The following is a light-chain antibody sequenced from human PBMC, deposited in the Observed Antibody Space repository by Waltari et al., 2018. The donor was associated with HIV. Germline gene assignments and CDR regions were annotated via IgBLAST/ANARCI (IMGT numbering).Light chain of an antibody. CDR2: AVS. CDR3: RSYTTGSTLV. J-gene: IGLJ3*02. V-gene: IGLV2-14*01. CDR1: SSDVGGYDY. Sequence: QSALTQPASVSGSPGQSITISCTGTSSDVGGYDYVSWYQQYPGKAPKVIIYAVSKRPTGVSNRFSESKSGNTASLSISGLQAEDEADYYCRSYTTGSTLVFGGGTTVTVL.